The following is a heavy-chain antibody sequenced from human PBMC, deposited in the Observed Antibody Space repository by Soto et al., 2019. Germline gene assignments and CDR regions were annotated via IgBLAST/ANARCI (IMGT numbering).Heavy chain of an antibody. J-gene: IGHJ4*02. Sequence: EVQLLEFGGGLVQPGGSLRLSCAASGFTFSSYAMSWVRQAPGKGLEWVSAISGSGGSTYYADSVKGRFTISRDNSKNTLYLQMNSLRAEDTAVYYCAKDRTAYYDSSGYYYGWGYFDYWGQGTLVTVSS. V-gene: IGHV3-23*01. D-gene: IGHD3-22*01. CDR1: GFTFSSYA. CDR3: AKDRTAYYDSSGYYYGWGYFDY. CDR2: ISGSGGST.